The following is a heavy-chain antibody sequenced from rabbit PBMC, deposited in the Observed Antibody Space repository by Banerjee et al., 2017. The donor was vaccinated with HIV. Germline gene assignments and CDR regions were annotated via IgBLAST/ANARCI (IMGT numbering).Heavy chain of an antibody. D-gene: IGHD4-1*01. CDR1: GFDFSSNA. CDR3: ARDLAGVIGWNFNL. CDR2: INTSSGNT. Sequence: QEQLVESGGGLVQPEGSLTLTCKASGFDFSSNAMCWVRQAPGKGPEWIGCINTSSGNTVYASWAKGRFTISKTSSTTVTLQMTSLTAADTASYFCARDLAGVIGWNFNLWGPGTLVTVS. V-gene: IGHV1S45*01. J-gene: IGHJ4*01.